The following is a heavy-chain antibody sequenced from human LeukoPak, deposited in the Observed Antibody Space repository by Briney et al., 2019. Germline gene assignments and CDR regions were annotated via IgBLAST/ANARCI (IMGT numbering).Heavy chain of an antibody. CDR1: GGSIRSYY. Sequence: SETLSLTCTVSGGSIRSYYWSWIRQPPGKGLEWIGYIYYSGSTNYNPSLKSRVSISVDTSRNQFSLRLSSVTAADTAVYYCARTGSTVTMLYPFDHWGQGTLVTVSS. V-gene: IGHV4-59*01. CDR3: ARTGSTVTMLYPFDH. CDR2: IYYSGST. D-gene: IGHD4-17*01. J-gene: IGHJ4*02.